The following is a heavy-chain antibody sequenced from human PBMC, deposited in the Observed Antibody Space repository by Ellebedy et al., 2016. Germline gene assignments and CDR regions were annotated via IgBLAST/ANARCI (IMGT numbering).Heavy chain of an antibody. Sequence: GESLKISCAASGFTFSSYWMSWVRQAPGKGLEWVANIKQDGSVKYYVDSVKGRFTISRDNAKNSLYLQMNSLRAEDTAVYYCASLRIASASDYWGQGTLVTVSS. CDR3: ASLRIASASDY. V-gene: IGHV3-7*01. J-gene: IGHJ4*02. D-gene: IGHD2-15*01. CDR2: IKQDGSVK. CDR1: GFTFSSYW.